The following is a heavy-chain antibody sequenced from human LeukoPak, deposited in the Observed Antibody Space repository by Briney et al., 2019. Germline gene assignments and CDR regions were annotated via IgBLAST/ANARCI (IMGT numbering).Heavy chain of an antibody. CDR1: GGSMNTYF. CDR3: ARHQTGGTYPLDY. Sequence: SETLSLTCTVSGGSMNTYFWSWIRQPPGKGLEWIGHIHYSGSTTYNPSLTSRVTISVDVSKNQFSLNLSSVTAADTAVYYRARHQTGGTYPLDYWGQGTLVTVSS. CDR2: IHYSGST. D-gene: IGHD1-26*01. V-gene: IGHV4-59*08. J-gene: IGHJ4*02.